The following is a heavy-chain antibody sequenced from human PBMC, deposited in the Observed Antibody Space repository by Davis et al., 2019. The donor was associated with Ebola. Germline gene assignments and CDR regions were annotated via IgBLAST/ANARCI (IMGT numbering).Heavy chain of an antibody. CDR3: ARGHIVGAACFDY. Sequence: ASVKVSCKASGYTFTGYYMHWVRQAPGQGLEWMGRINPNSGGTNYAQKFQGRVTLTRDTSISTAYRELTSLTSDDTAVYYCARGHIVGAACFDYWGQGILVTVSS. CDR1: GYTFTGYY. D-gene: IGHD1-26*01. V-gene: IGHV1-2*06. CDR2: INPNSGGT. J-gene: IGHJ4*02.